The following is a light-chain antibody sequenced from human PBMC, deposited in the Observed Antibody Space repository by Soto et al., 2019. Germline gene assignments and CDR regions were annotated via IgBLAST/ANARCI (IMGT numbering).Light chain of an antibody. J-gene: IGKJ4*01. CDR3: QQYYSTPQLT. CDR2: DAS. CDR1: QSVSSN. Sequence: EIVMTQSPATLSVSPVERATLSCRPSQSVSSNLAWYQQKPGQAPRLLIYDASTRATGIPARFSGSGSGTDFTLTISSLQAEDVAVYYCQQYYSTPQLTFGGGTKVDIK. V-gene: IGKV3-15*01.